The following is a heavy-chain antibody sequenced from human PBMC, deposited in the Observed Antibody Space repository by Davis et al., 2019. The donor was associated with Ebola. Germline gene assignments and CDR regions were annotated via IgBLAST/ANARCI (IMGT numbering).Heavy chain of an antibody. CDR3: ARGRPYSYGYSRFDY. J-gene: IGHJ4*02. Sequence: MPSEILSLTCAVYAGSFSGYYWSWIRQPPGKGLEWIGEINHSGSTNYNPSLKSRVTISVDTSKNQFSLKLSSVTAADTAVYYCARGRPYSYGYSRFDYWGQGTLVTVSS. V-gene: IGHV4-34*01. D-gene: IGHD5-18*01. CDR2: INHSGST. CDR1: AGSFSGYY.